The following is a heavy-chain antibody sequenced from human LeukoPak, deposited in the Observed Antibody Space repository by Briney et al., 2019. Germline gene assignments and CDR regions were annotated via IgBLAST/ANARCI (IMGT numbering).Heavy chain of an antibody. CDR1: GYPFTKYG. CDR3: ARVPSGGPFDY. Sequence: GASVKVSCMTSGYPFTKYGISWVRQAPGQGLEWMGWISAYNGNTNYAQRLQGRVTMTTDTSTSTAYMELRSLTSDDTAVYYCARVPSGGPFDYWGQGTLVTVSS. D-gene: IGHD2-15*01. V-gene: IGHV1-18*01. J-gene: IGHJ4*02. CDR2: ISAYNGNT.